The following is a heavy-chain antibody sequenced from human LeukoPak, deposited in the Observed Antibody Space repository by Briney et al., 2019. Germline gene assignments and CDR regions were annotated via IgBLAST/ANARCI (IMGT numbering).Heavy chain of an antibody. Sequence: PGGSLRLSCAASGFTVSSNYMSWVRQAPGKGLEWVSVIYSGGSTYYADSVKGRFTISRDNAKNSLYLQMNSLRAEDTAVYYCARDLPNYYGSGSYDYWGQGTLVTVSS. CDR1: GFTVSSNY. CDR3: ARDLPNYYGSGSYDY. D-gene: IGHD3-10*01. CDR2: IYSGGST. V-gene: IGHV3-53*01. J-gene: IGHJ4*02.